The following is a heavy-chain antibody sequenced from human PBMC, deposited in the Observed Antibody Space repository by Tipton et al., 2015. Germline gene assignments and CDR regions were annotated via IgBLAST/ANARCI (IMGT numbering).Heavy chain of an antibody. J-gene: IGHJ5*02. V-gene: IGHV4-31*03. CDR1: GVSISSGGYY. D-gene: IGHD1-26*01. CDR3: AKGVRGSYYVGFDP. CDR2: IYYTGDT. Sequence: GLVKPSETLSLTCTVSGVSISSGGYYWSWIRQHPGKGLEWIGYIYYTGDTYFNPSLKSRVTISVDRSKNQFSLKLSSVTAADTAVYYCAKGVRGSYYVGFDPWGQGTLVTVSS.